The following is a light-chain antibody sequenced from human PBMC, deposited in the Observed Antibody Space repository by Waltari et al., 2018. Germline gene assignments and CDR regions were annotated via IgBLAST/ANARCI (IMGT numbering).Light chain of an antibody. CDR1: QTVSNY. CDR3: QQRGKWVT. J-gene: IGKJ4*01. CDR2: DAS. V-gene: IGKV3-11*01. Sequence: IVLTQSPATLSWSPGERATLSCKASQTVSNYLAEYQQKPGQAPRLLIYDASNRATGIPARFSGSGSGTDFTLTISSVAPEDFAVYYCQQRGKWVTFGGGTKVEIK.